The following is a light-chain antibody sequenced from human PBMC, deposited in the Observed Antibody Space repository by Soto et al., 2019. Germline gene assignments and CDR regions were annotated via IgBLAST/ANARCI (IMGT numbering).Light chain of an antibody. J-gene: IGLJ2*01. CDR1: SSDIGSYNR. CDR2: EVS. CDR3: SSDTSSGLVV. Sequence: QSALTQPPSVSGSPGQSVTISCTGTSSDIGSYNRVSWYKQPPGTAPKLMIYEVSNRPSSVPDRFSGSKSGNTASLTISGLQAEDEADYYCSSDTSSGLVVFGGGTQLTVL. V-gene: IGLV2-18*02.